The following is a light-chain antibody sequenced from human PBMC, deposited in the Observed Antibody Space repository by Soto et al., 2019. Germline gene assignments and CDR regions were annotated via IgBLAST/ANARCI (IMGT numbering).Light chain of an antibody. CDR1: QSVGNNY. CDR3: QQCGHSPLT. V-gene: IGKV3-20*01. Sequence: EIVLTQSPGTLSLSPGERATLSCRASQSVGNNYLAWCQQKPGQAPRLLIYDASSRATGIPDRFSGSGSGTDFTLTISRLKPEDFAVYYCQQCGHSPLTFGGGTRVEIK. J-gene: IGKJ4*01. CDR2: DAS.